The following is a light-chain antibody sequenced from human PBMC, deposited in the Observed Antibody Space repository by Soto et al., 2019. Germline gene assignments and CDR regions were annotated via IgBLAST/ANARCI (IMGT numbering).Light chain of an antibody. Sequence: EIVLTQSRGTVSLSPGERTTLSCRASQSVSSNFLDWYQQKPGQAPRLLSYGASNRATGIPDRFSGSGSGTDFTLTISRLEPEDFAVYYCQQYGSSGTFGQGTKVDIK. CDR2: GAS. J-gene: IGKJ1*01. CDR1: QSVSSNF. V-gene: IGKV3-20*01. CDR3: QQYGSSGT.